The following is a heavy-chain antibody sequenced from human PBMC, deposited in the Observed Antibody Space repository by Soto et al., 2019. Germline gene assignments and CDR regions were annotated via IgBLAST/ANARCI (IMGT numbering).Heavy chain of an antibody. V-gene: IGHV3-23*01. J-gene: IGHJ5*02. CDR1: GFTFSSYA. D-gene: IGHD6-13*01. Sequence: EVQLLESGGGLVQPGGSLRLSCAASGFTFSSYAMSWVRQAPGKGREWVSAISGSGGSTYYADSVKGRFTISRDNSQTKLYLQMTSLRAEDTAVYYCAKAHAYSSSWLSSHNWFDPWGQGTLVTVS. CDR3: AKAHAYSSSWLSSHNWFDP. CDR2: ISGSGGST.